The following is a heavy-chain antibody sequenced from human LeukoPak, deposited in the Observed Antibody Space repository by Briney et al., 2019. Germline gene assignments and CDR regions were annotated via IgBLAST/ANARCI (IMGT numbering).Heavy chain of an antibody. Sequence: ASETLSLTCTVSGGSISSYYWSWIRQPPGKGLEWLGYIYYSGSTNYNPSLKSRVTISVDTSKNQFSLKLSSVTAADTAVYYCARGGYSYNDAFDIWGQGTMVTVSS. V-gene: IGHV4-59*01. CDR2: IYYSGST. J-gene: IGHJ3*02. CDR1: GGSISSYY. CDR3: ARGGYSYNDAFDI. D-gene: IGHD5-18*01.